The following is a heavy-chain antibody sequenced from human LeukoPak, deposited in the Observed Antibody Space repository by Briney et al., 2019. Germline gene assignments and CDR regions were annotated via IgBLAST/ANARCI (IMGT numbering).Heavy chain of an antibody. Sequence: GGSLRLSCAASGLTVSNNYMSWVRQAPGKGLEWVSVFYTGGNTYYADSVKGRFTISRDNSKNTLYLQMNSLRAEDTAVYYCARAQIPYSSSWYFDYWGQGTLVTVSS. J-gene: IGHJ4*02. V-gene: IGHV3-66*01. CDR2: FYTGGNT. CDR1: GLTVSNNY. CDR3: ARAQIPYSSSWYFDY. D-gene: IGHD6-13*01.